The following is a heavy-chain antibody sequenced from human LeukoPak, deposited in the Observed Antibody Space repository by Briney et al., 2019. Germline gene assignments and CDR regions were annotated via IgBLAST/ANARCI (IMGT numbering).Heavy chain of an antibody. J-gene: IGHJ5*02. Sequence: GGSLRLSCAASGFTFSSYGMHWVRQAPGKGLEWVAVISYDGSNKYYADSVKGRFTISRDNSKNTLYLQMNSLRAEDTAVYYCARVLGSQGDILTGRESNWFDPWGQGTLVTVSS. CDR3: ARVLGSQGDILTGRESNWFDP. CDR2: ISYDGSNK. CDR1: GFTFSSYG. D-gene: IGHD3-9*01. V-gene: IGHV3-30*03.